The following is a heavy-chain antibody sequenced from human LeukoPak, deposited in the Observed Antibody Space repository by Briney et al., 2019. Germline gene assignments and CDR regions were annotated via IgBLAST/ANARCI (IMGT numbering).Heavy chain of an antibody. Sequence: SETLSLTCAVSGGSFSGYYWSWIRQPPGKGLEWIGEINHSGSTNYNPSLKSRVTISVDTSKNQFSLKLSSVTAAGTAVYYCAVGPQVFDYWGQGTLVTVSS. J-gene: IGHJ4*02. CDR3: AVGPQVFDY. CDR2: INHSGST. V-gene: IGHV4-34*01. CDR1: GGSFSGYY.